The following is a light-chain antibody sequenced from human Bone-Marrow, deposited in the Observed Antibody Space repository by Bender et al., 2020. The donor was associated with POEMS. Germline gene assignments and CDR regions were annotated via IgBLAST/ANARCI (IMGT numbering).Light chain of an antibody. CDR3: AVWDDSLNGWV. Sequence: QSVLTQPPSASGTPGQRVTISCSGGSSNIGAHAVNWYQHLPGTAPKLLISSSHPRPSEVPDRFSGSRSGTSASLAISGLQSEDEADYYCAVWDDSLNGWVFGGGTKLTVL. CDR2: SSH. CDR1: SSNIGAHA. V-gene: IGLV1-44*01. J-gene: IGLJ3*02.